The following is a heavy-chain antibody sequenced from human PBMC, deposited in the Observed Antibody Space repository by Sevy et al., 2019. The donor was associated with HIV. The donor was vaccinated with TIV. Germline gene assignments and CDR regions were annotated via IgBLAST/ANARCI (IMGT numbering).Heavy chain of an antibody. CDR1: GGTFSSYA. Sequence: ASVKVSCKASGGTFSSYAISWVRQAPGQGLEWMGGIIPIFGTANYAQKFQGRVTITADKSTSTAYMELSSLRSEDTAVYYCASLGRWPTYYYDSSGEGPYYYYYMDVWGKGTTVTVSS. V-gene: IGHV1-69*06. CDR3: ASLGRWPTYYYDSSGEGPYYYYYMDV. J-gene: IGHJ6*03. CDR2: IIPIFGTA. D-gene: IGHD3-22*01.